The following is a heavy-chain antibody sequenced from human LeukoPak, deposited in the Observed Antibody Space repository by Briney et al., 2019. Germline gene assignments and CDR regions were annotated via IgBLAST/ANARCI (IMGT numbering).Heavy chain of an antibody. V-gene: IGHV3-48*02. J-gene: IGHJ4*02. D-gene: IGHD6-13*01. CDR2: ISGSSSTI. CDR3: ARDPHIAAAGTIFDY. CDR1: GFTFSSCS. Sequence: GGSLRLSCAVSGFTFSSCSMNWVRQAPGKGLEWVSYISGSSSTIYYADSVKGGFTISRDNAKNSLYLQMNSLRDEDSAVYYCARDPHIAAAGTIFDYWGQGTLVTVSS.